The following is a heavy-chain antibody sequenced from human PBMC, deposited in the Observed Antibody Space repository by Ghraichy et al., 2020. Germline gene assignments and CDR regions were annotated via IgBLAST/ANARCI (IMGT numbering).Heavy chain of an antibody. V-gene: IGHV3-72*01. J-gene: IGHJ4*02. D-gene: IGHD1-1*01. CDR3: VRDLTTTGTTSVDY. CDR2: SRNKANSYTT. CDR1: GFTFSDYY. Sequence: GGSLRLSCAASGFTFSDYYMDWVRQAPGKGLEWVGRSRNKANSYTTEYAASVKGRFTISRDDSKNSLYLQMYSLKTEDTAVYHCVRDLTTTGTTSVDYWGQGTLVTVSS.